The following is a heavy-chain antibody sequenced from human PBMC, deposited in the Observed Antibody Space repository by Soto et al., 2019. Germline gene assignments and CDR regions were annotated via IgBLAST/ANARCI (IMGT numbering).Heavy chain of an antibody. D-gene: IGHD2-15*01. CDR3: ARGDVRVVASFDP. CDR2: INPNSGGT. Sequence: VASVKVSCKASGYTFTDYYIHWVRQAPGQGLEWMGWINPNSGGTNCAQKFQGRVTMTRDTSISTAYMELSRLISDDTAVYYCARGDVRVVASFDPWGQGALVTVSS. J-gene: IGHJ5*02. V-gene: IGHV1-2*02. CDR1: GYTFTDYY.